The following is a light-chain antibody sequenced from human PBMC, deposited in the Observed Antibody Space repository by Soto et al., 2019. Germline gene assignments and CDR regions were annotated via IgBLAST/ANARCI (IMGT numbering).Light chain of an antibody. CDR2: DAS. Sequence: IVLPQSPATLSLSPGERATLSCRASQSVRIYLAWYQQKPGQAPRLLIYDASNRATGIPVRFSGAGSGTDFTLTINSLEPEDFAVYYCQQRSSWPPDFGQGTRLEIK. CDR3: QQRSSWPPD. J-gene: IGKJ5*01. V-gene: IGKV3-11*01. CDR1: QSVRIY.